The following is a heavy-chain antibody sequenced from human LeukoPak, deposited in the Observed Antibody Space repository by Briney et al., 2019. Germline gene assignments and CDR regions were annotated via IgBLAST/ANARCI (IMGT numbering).Heavy chain of an antibody. Sequence: GGSLRLSCAASGFTFSSYAMSWVRQAPGKGLEWVSAISGSGGSTYYADSVKGRFTISRDNSKNTLYPQMNSLRAEDTAVYYCAKDVTMIGEGDAFDIWGQGTMVTVSS. CDR2: ISGSGGST. J-gene: IGHJ3*02. D-gene: IGHD3-22*01. CDR1: GFTFSSYA. V-gene: IGHV3-23*01. CDR3: AKDVTMIGEGDAFDI.